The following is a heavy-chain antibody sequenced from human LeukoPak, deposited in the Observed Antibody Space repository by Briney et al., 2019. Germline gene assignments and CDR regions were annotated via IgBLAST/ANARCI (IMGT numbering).Heavy chain of an antibody. V-gene: IGHV3-23*01. CDR3: AKAASGNWNDVSDY. CDR1: GFTFSTYA. CDR2: ISGRGVST. Sequence: GESLRLSCAASGFTFSTYAMSWVRQAPGNGLEWVSAISGRGVSTSYADSVSGRYTISRDNSKNTLYLQMNSLRAEDTAVYYCAKAASGNWNDVSDYWGQGTLVTVSS. D-gene: IGHD1-20*01. J-gene: IGHJ4*02.